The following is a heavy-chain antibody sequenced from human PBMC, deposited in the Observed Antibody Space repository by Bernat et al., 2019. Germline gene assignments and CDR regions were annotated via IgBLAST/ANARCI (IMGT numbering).Heavy chain of an antibody. J-gene: IGHJ4*02. CDR3: ATLYGDFIPY. D-gene: IGHD4-17*01. CDR2: ISSSGSSI. Sequence: EVQLVESGGGLVQPGGSLRLSCAASGFTFSTYEMIWVRQAPGKGLEWVSYISSSGSSIYYANSGKGRFTNSRDNDKNSLYLQMNSLRAEDTAVYYCATLYGDFIPYWGQGTLVTVSS. CDR1: GFTFSTYE. V-gene: IGHV3-48*03.